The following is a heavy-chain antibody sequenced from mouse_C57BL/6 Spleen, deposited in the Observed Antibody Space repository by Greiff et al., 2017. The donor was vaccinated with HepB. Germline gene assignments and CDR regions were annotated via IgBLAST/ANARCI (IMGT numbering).Heavy chain of an antibody. V-gene: IGHV3-6*01. CDR3: ARGEPYCYAMDY. J-gene: IGHJ4*01. CDR2: ISYDGSN. D-gene: IGHD1-1*01. Sequence: EVQLQESGPGLVKPSQSLSLTCSVTGYSITSGYYWNWIRQFPGNKLEWMGYISYDGSNNYNPSLKNRISITRDTSKNQFFLKLNSVTTEDTATYYCARGEPYCYAMDYWGQGTSVTVSS. CDR1: GYSITSGYY.